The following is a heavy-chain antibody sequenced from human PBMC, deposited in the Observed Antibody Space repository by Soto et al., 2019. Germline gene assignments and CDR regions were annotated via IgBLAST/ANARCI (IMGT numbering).Heavy chain of an antibody. J-gene: IGHJ4*02. Sequence: QVQLVQSGAEVKKPGASVKVSCRASGYTFQTYDIVWVRQATGQGLEWLGGMTPNSGGTVYAQNFQGRVTMTRDTSISTAYMELSSLGSDDTALYSCATHQYQQQLANWGQGTLVTVSS. D-gene: IGHD2-2*01. V-gene: IGHV1-8*02. CDR3: ATHQYQQQLAN. CDR1: GYTFQTYD. CDR2: MTPNSGGT.